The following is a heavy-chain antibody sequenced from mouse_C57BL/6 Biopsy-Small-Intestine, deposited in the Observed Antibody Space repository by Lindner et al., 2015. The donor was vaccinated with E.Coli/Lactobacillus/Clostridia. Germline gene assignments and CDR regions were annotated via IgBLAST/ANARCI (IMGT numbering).Heavy chain of an antibody. Sequence: SVKVSCKASGYTFTNYYIHWVRQAPGQGLEWMGIFNPGGDGTRYAQKFQDRITMTRDTSTGTVFMELSSLRSDDTAVYYCARSHQKGLEHWGQGTLVTVSS. V-gene: IGHV1S61*01. CDR1: GYTFTNYY. CDR2: FNPGGDGT. D-gene: IGHD3-3*01. CDR3: ARSHQKGLEH. J-gene: IGHJ4*01.